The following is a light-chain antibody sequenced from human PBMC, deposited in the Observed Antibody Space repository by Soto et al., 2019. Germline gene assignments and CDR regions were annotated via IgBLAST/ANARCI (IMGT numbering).Light chain of an antibody. CDR3: QQSYSTPWT. J-gene: IGKJ1*01. CDR1: QSISSW. CDR2: AAS. V-gene: IGKV1-39*01. Sequence: GDRVTITCRASQSISSWLAWYQQEPGKAPKVLIYAASNLHSGVPSRFSGSGSGTDFTLTISSLQPEDFATYYCQQSYSTPWTFGPGTTGDIK.